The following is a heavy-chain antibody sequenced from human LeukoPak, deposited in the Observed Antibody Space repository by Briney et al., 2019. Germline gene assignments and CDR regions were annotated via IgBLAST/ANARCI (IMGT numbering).Heavy chain of an antibody. D-gene: IGHD3-22*01. Sequence: PGGSLRLSCAASGFTFSDYYMSWLRQAPGKGLEWVSYISSSGSTMYYADSVKDRFTISRDSAKNSLYLQMNSLRAEDTAVYYCAREAYYDSSGYYDYWGQGTLVTVSS. CDR3: AREAYYDSSGYYDY. CDR2: ISSSGSTM. CDR1: GFTFSDYY. V-gene: IGHV3-11*01. J-gene: IGHJ4*02.